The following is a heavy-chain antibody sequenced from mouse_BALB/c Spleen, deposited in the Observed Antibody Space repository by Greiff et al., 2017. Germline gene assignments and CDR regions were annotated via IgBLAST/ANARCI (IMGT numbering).Heavy chain of an antibody. CDR2: IWSGGST. CDR1: GFSLTSYG. D-gene: IGHD2-1*01. CDR3: ARSRYYGNSYYAMDY. J-gene: IGHJ4*01. V-gene: IGHV2-2*02. Sequence: VQLQESGPGLVQPSQSLSITCTVSGFSLTSYGVHWVRQSPGKGLEWLGVIWSGGSTDYNAAFISRLSISKDNSKSQVFFKMNSLQANDTAIYYCARSRYYGNSYYAMDYWGQGTSVTVSS.